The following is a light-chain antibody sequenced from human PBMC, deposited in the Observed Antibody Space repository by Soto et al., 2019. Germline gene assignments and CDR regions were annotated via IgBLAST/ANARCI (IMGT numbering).Light chain of an antibody. Sequence: IQFTRSPSFLSSSVGDRVTTTCRSSQGISSYLAWYQQKPGKAPKLLIYAASTLQSGVPSRFSGSGSGTDFPLTISSLQPEDSATYYRQQLNSYPWTFGQGTKVDIK. J-gene: IGKJ1*01. V-gene: IGKV1-9*01. CDR3: QQLNSYPWT. CDR2: AAS. CDR1: QGISSY.